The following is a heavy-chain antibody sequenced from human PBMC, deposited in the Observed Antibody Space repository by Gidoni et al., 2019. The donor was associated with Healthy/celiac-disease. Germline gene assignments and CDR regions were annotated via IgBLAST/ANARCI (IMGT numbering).Heavy chain of an antibody. CDR3: ARSYDYGDYAADYYYYMDI. J-gene: IGHJ6*03. CDR1: GFSFSSYA. CDR2: MSYDGSNK. Sequence: QVQLVESGGGVVQPGRSLRLSCAASGFSFSSYAMHWVRQAPGKGLEWVAVMSYDGSNKYYADSVKGRFTISRDNSKNTLYLQMNSLRAEDTAVYYCARSYDYGDYAADYYYYMDIWGKGTTVTVSS. V-gene: IGHV3-30-3*01. D-gene: IGHD4-17*01.